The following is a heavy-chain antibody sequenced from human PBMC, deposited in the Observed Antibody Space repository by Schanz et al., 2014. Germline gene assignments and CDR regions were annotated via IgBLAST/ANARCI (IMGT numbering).Heavy chain of an antibody. V-gene: IGHV3-74*02. CDR3: AKQHIVRGVIYLNWFDS. CDR1: GFTASSHS. D-gene: IGHD3-10*01. Sequence: EVQLVESGGGLVKPGGSLRLSCGVSGFTASSHSMNWVRQDPGKGLVWVARINSVGSNTDYADSVTGRFTISRDNAKNTLYLQMNTLRAEDTAVYYCAKQHIVRGVIYLNWFDSWGQGTQVTVSS. J-gene: IGHJ5*01. CDR2: INSVGSNT.